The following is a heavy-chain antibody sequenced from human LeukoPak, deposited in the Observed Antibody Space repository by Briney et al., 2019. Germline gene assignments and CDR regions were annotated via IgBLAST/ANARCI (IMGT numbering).Heavy chain of an antibody. D-gene: IGHD5-18*01. CDR1: GFTFSSYS. CDR3: ATPSRGYSLHTAIDY. CDR2: ISSSSSTI. V-gene: IGHV3-48*01. J-gene: IGHJ4*02. Sequence: GGSLRLSCAASGFTFSSYSMNWVRQAPGKGLEWVSYISSSSSTIYYADSVKGRFTISRDNSKNTLYLQMNSLRAEDTAVYYCATPSRGYSLHTAIDYWGQGTLVTVSS.